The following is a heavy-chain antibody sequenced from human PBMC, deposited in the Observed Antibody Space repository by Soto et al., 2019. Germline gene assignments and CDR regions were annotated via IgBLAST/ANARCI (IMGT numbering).Heavy chain of an antibody. Sequence: EVQLLEAGGGLVQPGGSLRLSCAASGFTFSNHGMTWVRQAPGKGLEWVSFSSATGAGTYYADSVKGRFTISRDNTKTTLNPQMTSLRADATAGYYCAKDRRAGGNYGFYSDFWGQGALVIVSS. CDR3: AKDRRAGGNYGFYSDF. J-gene: IGHJ4*02. D-gene: IGHD1-7*01. V-gene: IGHV3-23*01. CDR2: SSATGAGT. CDR1: GFTFSNHG.